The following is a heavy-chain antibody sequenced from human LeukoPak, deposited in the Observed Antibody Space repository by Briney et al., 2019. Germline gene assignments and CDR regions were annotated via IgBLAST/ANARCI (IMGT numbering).Heavy chain of an antibody. D-gene: IGHD6-19*01. J-gene: IGHJ5*02. V-gene: IGHV3-48*04. CDR3: ARGQWLGTGLWWFDP. CDR1: GFSFRSYS. CDR2: ISTSSSNI. Sequence: GGSLRLSCAASGFSFRSYSMNWVRQAPGKGLEWVSYISTSSSNIFYADSVKGRFTISRDNAKNSLYLQMNSLRVEDTAVYFCARGQWLGTGLWWFDPWGQEPWSPSRQ.